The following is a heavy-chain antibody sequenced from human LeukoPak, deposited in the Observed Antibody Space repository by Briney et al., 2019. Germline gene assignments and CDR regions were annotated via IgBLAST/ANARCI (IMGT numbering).Heavy chain of an antibody. Sequence: SETLSLTCTVSGGSISSGDYYWSWIRQPPGKGLEWIGYIYYSGSTYYNPSLKSRVTISVDTSKNQFSLKLSSVTAADTAVYYCARGISYYDSSGSAFDIWGQGTMVTVSS. J-gene: IGHJ3*02. CDR1: GGSISSGDYY. CDR3: ARGISYYDSSGSAFDI. V-gene: IGHV4-30-4*01. D-gene: IGHD3-22*01. CDR2: IYYSGST.